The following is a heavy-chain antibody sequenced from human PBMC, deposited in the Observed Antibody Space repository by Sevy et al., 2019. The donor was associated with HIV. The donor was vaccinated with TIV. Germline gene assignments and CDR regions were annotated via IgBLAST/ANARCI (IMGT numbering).Heavy chain of an antibody. CDR3: ATLPDCSGGSCYLRPFDY. D-gene: IGHD2-15*01. CDR2: IDPSDSYT. V-gene: IGHV5-10-1*01. CDR1: GYSCTSDW. J-gene: IGHJ4*02. Sequence: GESLKISCKGSGYSCTSDWISWVRQMPGKGLEWMGRIDPSDSYTNYSPSFQGHVTISADKSISTAYLQWSSLKASDTAMYYCATLPDCSGGSCYLRPFDYWGQGTLVTVSS.